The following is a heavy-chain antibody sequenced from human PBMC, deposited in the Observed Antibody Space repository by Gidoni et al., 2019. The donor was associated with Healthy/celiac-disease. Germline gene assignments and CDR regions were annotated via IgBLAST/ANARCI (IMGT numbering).Heavy chain of an antibody. D-gene: IGHD2-8*02. CDR3: ARPGAFDAFDI. J-gene: IGHJ3*02. CDR2: IYHSGST. V-gene: IGHV4-4*02. Sequence: VQLQDSDPSQGKRAGNRTSAGVVAGGSISSSNWWSWVRQPPGKGLEWIGEIYHSGSTNYNPSLKSRVTIIVDKSKNQFSLKLSSVTAADTAVYYCARPGAFDAFDIWGQGTMVTVSS. CDR1: GGSISSSNW.